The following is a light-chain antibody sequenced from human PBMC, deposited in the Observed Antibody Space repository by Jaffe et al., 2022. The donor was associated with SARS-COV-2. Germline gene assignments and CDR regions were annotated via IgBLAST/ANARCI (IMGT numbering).Light chain of an antibody. J-gene: IGKJ4*01. V-gene: IGKV3-15*01. Sequence: EIVMTQSPATLSVSPGERATLSCRASQTISRNLAWYQQKPGQAPRLLIDDASTRATGIPDRFSGSGSGTDFTLTISSLQSEDSAIYYCQQYNSWPPITFGGGTKVEIK. CDR2: DAS. CDR1: QTISRN. CDR3: QQYNSWPPIT.